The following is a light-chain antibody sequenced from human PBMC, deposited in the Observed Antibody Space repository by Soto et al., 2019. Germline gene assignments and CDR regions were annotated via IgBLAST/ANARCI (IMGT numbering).Light chain of an antibody. J-gene: IGKJ2*01. CDR3: QHSYSTPYT. CDR1: QSISSY. CDR2: AAS. V-gene: IGKV1-39*01. Sequence: DIPMTQSPSSLSASVGDRVTITCRASQSISSYLNWHQQKPGKAPKLLIYAASSLQSGVPSRFSGSGSGTDFTLTISSLQPEDFATYYCQHSYSTPYTFGQGTKLEIK.